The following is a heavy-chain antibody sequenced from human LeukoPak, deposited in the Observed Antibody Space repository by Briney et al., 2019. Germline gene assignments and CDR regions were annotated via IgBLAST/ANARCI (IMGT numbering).Heavy chain of an antibody. CDR2: IDPNSGGT. J-gene: IGHJ4*02. Sequence: ASVKVSCKASGYTFTGKFIHWVRQAPGQGLEWMGWIDPNSGGTDYAQKFRGRVTMTRDTSTSTAYMDLSSLIADDTAVYYCARDREGLAYFDYWGQGTLVTVSS. V-gene: IGHV1-2*02. D-gene: IGHD1-26*01. CDR3: ARDREGLAYFDY. CDR1: GYTFTGKF.